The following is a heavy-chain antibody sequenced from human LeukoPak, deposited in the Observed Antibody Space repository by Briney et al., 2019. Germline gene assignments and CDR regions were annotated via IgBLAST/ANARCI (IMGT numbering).Heavy chain of an antibody. CDR2: IYSGGST. Sequence: GGSLRLSCAASGATVSNNYMNWVRQAPGKGLEWVSLIYSGGSTYYADSVKGRFTISRDNSKNTLYLQMNSLRAEDTAVYYCARDPPAVAANTYGWGQGTLVTVSS. CDR1: GATVSNNY. V-gene: IGHV3-66*01. CDR3: ARDPPAVAANTYG. J-gene: IGHJ4*02. D-gene: IGHD6-6*01.